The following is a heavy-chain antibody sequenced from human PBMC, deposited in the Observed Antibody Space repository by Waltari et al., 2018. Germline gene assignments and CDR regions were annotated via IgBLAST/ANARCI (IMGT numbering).Heavy chain of an antibody. Sequence: QVQLVQSGAEVKTPGASVRVSCKTSGYTFTANYMHWVRQAPGQGLEWMGWINPKSGGTTYAKKFQGRVTRTRDTSISTAYMELSRLISDDTAVYYCARGFGSSWFDYWGQGTLVTVSS. V-gene: IGHV1-2*02. J-gene: IGHJ4*02. CDR3: ARGFGSSWFDY. CDR1: GYTFTANY. CDR2: INPKSGGT. D-gene: IGHD6-13*01.